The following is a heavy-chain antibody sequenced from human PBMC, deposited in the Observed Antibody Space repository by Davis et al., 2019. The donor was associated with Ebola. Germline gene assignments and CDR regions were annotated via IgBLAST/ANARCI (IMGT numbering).Heavy chain of an antibody. D-gene: IGHD3-16*02. J-gene: IGHJ6*02. CDR1: GFTFSSYG. V-gene: IGHV3-33*06. CDR2: IWYDGSNK. Sequence: GGSLRLSCAASGFTFSSYGMHWVRQAPGKGLEWVAVIWYDGSNKYYADSVKGRFTISRDNSKNTLYLQMNSLRAEDTAVYYCAKPDYDYIWGSYRYYYYYYGMDVWGQGTTVTVSS. CDR3: AKPDYDYIWGSYRYYYYYYGMDV.